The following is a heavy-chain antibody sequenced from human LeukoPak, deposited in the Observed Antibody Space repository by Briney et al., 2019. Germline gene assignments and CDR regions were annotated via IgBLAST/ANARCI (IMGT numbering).Heavy chain of an antibody. CDR3: AHARGYSYGNFDY. D-gene: IGHD5-18*01. CDR2: ISYDGSNK. CDR1: GFTFSSYA. V-gene: IGHV3-30*04. J-gene: IGHJ4*02. Sequence: PGRSLRLSCAASGFTFSSYAMHWVRQAPGKGLEWVAVISYDGSNKYYADSVKGRFTISRGNSKNTLYLQMNSLGAEDTAVYYCAHARGYSYGNFDYWGQGTLVTVSS.